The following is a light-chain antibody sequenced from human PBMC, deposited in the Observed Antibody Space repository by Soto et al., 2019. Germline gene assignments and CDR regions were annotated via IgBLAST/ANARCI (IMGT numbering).Light chain of an antibody. CDR2: SNN. CDR1: SSNIGSNT. V-gene: IGLV1-44*01. Sequence: QAVVTQPPSASGTPGQRVTISCSGSSSNIGSNTVNWYQQLPGTAPKLLIYSNNQRPSGVPDRFSGSKSGTSASLAISGLQSEDEAYYYCAAWDDSLKGVFGGGTQLTVL. J-gene: IGLJ3*02. CDR3: AAWDDSLKGV.